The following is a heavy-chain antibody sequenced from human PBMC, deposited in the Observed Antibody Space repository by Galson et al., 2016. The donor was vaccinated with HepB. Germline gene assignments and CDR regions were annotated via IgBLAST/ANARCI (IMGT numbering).Heavy chain of an antibody. J-gene: IGHJ4*02. CDR3: ARGEDDGSGRAPGGY. V-gene: IGHV1-18*01. CDR1: GYTFTSYG. D-gene: IGHD3-22*01. CDR2: ISAYNGNT. Sequence: SVKVSCKASGYTFTSYGISWVRQAPGQGLEWMGWISAYNGNTNHAQKLQGRVTMTTDTSTSTAYMELRSLRSDDPAVYYCARGEDDGSGRAPGGYWGQGTLGTVSS.